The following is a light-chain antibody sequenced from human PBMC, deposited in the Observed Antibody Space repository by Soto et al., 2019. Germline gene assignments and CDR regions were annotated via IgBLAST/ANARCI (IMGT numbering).Light chain of an antibody. CDR2: SAS. CDR3: QRYNSVPVA. CDR1: QDIEIY. Sequence: IQMTQSPSSLSASVGDRVTITCRASQDIEIYLAWYQQRPGTVPKLLIYSASTLQSGFPSRFSGSGSGTDFTLTISSLQPEDAATYYCQRYNSVPVAFGQGTRLEI. J-gene: IGKJ5*01. V-gene: IGKV1-27*01.